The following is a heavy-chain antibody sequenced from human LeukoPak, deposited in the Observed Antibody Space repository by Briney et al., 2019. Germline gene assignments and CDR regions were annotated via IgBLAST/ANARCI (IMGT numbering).Heavy chain of an antibody. CDR1: GGTFSSYA. CDR3: ASGYDLRYYYGMDV. D-gene: IGHD5-12*01. J-gene: IGHJ6*02. Sequence: SVKVSCKASGGTFSSYAISWVRQAPGQGLEWMGRIIPILGIANYAQKFQGRVTITADKSTSTAYMELSSLRSEDTAVYYCASGYDLRYYYGMDVWGQGTTVTVSS. CDR2: IIPILGIA. V-gene: IGHV1-69*04.